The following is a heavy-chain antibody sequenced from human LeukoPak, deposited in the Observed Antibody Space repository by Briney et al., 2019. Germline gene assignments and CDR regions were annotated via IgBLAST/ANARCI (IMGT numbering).Heavy chain of an antibody. V-gene: IGHV3-21*01. CDR3: ARESGSSLLDAFDI. J-gene: IGHJ3*02. Sequence: GSLRLSCAASGFTFSSYSMNWVRQAPGKGLEWVSSISSSSSYIYYADSVKGRFTISRDNAKNSLYLQMNSLRAEDTAVYYCARESGSSLLDAFDIWGQGTMVTVSS. CDR2: ISSSSSYI. D-gene: IGHD1-26*01. CDR1: GFTFSSYS.